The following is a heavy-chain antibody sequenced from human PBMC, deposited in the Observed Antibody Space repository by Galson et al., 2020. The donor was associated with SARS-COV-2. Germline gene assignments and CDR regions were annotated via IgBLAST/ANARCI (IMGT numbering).Heavy chain of an antibody. D-gene: IGHD3-22*01. J-gene: IGHJ3*02. Sequence: GGSLRLSCAASGFTVGSRWISWVRQAPGKGLEWVSSISSSSSYIYYADSVKGRFTISRDNAKNSLYLQMNSLRAEDTAVYYCSRGAYYYDSSGLDAFDIWGQGTMVTVSS. V-gene: IGHV3-21*01. CDR1: GFTVGSRW. CDR3: SRGAYYYDSSGLDAFDI. CDR2: ISSSSSYI.